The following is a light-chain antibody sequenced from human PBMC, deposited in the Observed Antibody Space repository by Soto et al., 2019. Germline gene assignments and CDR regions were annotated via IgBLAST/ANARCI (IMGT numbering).Light chain of an antibody. V-gene: IGLV2-11*01. J-gene: IGLJ1*01. Sequence: QSALTQPRSVSGSPGQSVTISCTGTSSDVGGYNYVSWYQQHPGKAPQLMIYDVSKRPSGVPDRFSGSKSGNTASLTISGLQDEDEADYYCCSYAGSYSYVFGTGTKVTV. CDR1: SSDVGGYNY. CDR3: CSYAGSYSYV. CDR2: DVS.